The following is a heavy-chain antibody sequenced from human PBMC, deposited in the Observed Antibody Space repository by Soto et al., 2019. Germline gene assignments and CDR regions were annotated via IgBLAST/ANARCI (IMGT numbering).Heavy chain of an antibody. CDR2: ISGHNGNT. J-gene: IGHJ4*02. V-gene: IGHV1-18*03. CDR3: ARDTSVAFDY. D-gene: IGHD2-15*01. Sequence: QVQLVQSGAEVKKPGASVKVSCKASGYTFTNYDFSWVRQAPGQGLEWMGWISGHNGNTKYAQNFQGRVTVTTDTSTSTVYMELGSLRSDDMAVYYCARDTSVAFDYWGQGTLVTVSS. CDR1: GYTFTNYD.